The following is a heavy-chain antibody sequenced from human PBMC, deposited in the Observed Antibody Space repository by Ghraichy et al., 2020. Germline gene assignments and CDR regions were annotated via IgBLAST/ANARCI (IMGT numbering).Heavy chain of an antibody. V-gene: IGHV4-31*03. CDR1: GGSISSGGYY. CDR2: IYFSGIT. CDR3: AKDFPRASRGPDAFDI. D-gene: IGHD3-16*01. Sequence: SETLSLTCTVSGGSISSGGYYWTWIRQHPGKGLEWIGYIYFSGITFYNPSLKSRLTISVDTSKNQFSLRLSSVTAADTAVYYCAKDFPRASRGPDAFDIWGQGTVVTVSS. J-gene: IGHJ3*02.